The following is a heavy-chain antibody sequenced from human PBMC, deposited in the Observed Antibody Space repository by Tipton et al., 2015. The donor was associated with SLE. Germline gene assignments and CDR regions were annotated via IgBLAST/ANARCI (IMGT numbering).Heavy chain of an antibody. J-gene: IGHJ4*02. CDR3: ARGRYYFDY. CDR2: IYASGSA. CDR1: GGSFSIDNYY. V-gene: IGHV4-61*02. Sequence: TLSLTCTVSGGSFSIDNYYWSWIRQPAGKGLEWIGRIYASGSANYNPSLKSRVTISVDTSKNQFSLKLSSVTAADTAVYYCARGRYYFDYWGQGTLVTVSS.